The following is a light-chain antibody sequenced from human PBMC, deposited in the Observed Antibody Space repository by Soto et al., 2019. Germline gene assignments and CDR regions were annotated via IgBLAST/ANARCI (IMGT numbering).Light chain of an antibody. Sequence: DIQMTQSPSSLSASVGDRVTITCRARQGVSNYLAWYQQKPGKVPKLLIYAASTLQSGVPSRFSGSGSGTDFTLTISSLQPEDVATYYCQKYNSAPRITFGRGTKVDIK. CDR2: AAS. CDR3: QKYNSAPRIT. J-gene: IGKJ3*01. CDR1: QGVSNY. V-gene: IGKV1-27*01.